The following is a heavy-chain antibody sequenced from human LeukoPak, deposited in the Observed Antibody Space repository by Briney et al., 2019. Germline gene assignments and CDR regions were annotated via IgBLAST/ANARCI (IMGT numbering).Heavy chain of an antibody. D-gene: IGHD5-18*01. V-gene: IGHV1-69*06. Sequence: SVKVSCKASGYTFTSYGISWVRQAPGQGLEWMGGIIPIFGTANYAQKFQGRVTITADKSTSTVYMELSSLRSEDTAVYYCARGVFAARYTAMDVWGQGTLVTVSS. CDR2: IIPIFGTA. J-gene: IGHJ4*02. CDR1: GYTFTSYG. CDR3: ARGVFAARYTAMDV.